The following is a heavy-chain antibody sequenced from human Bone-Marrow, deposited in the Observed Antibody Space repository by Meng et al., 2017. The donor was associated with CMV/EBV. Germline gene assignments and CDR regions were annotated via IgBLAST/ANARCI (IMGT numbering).Heavy chain of an antibody. CDR1: GFTFSSYW. CDR2: INSDGSST. Sequence: GESLKISCAASGFTFSSYWMHWVRQAPGKGLVWVSRINSDGSSTSYADSVKGRFTISRDNAKNTLYLQMNSLRAEDTAVYYCARESRGFFDYWGQGTLVTVSS. CDR3: ARESRGFFDY. V-gene: IGHV3-74*01. J-gene: IGHJ4*02. D-gene: IGHD3-10*01.